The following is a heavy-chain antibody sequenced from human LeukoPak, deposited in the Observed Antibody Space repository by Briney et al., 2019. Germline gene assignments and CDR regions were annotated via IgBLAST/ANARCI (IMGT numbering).Heavy chain of an antibody. V-gene: IGHV3-66*01. J-gene: IGHJ4*02. CDR2: IYSGGTT. CDR1: GFTVRSNY. CDR3: AKDPSSMVRGVIDY. D-gene: IGHD3-10*01. Sequence: GGSLRLSCAGSGFTVRSNYMNWVRQAPGKGLEWVSLIYSGGTTYYADSVKGRFTISRDDSKNTLYLQMNSLRAEDTAVYYCAKDPSSMVRGVIDYWGQGTLVTVSS.